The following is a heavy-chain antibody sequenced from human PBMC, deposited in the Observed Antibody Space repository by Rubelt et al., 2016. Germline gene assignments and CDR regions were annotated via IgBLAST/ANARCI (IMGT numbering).Heavy chain of an antibody. D-gene: IGHD6-13*01. CDR2: ISSNGGST. CDR1: GFTFSSYA. J-gene: IGHJ4*02. CDR3: ARGSSSWYADY. Sequence: EVQLVESGGGLVQPGGSLRLSCAASGFTFSSYAMHWVRQAPGKGLEYVSAISSNGGSTYYANSGKGRFTISRENSKNTLYLQMGSLRAEDMAVYYCARGSSSWYADYWGQGTLVTVSS. V-gene: IGHV3-64*01.